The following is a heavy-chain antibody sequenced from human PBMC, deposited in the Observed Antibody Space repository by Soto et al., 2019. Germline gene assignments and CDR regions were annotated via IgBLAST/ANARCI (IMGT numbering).Heavy chain of an antibody. CDR2: IYSGGST. J-gene: IGHJ4*02. D-gene: IGHD2-15*01. CDR3: ARQRGYCSGGSCYSFSYY. CDR1: GFTFSSYG. Sequence: GGSLRLSCAASGFTFSSYGMHWVRQAPGKGLEWVSVIYSGGSTYYADSVKGRFTISRDNSKNTLYLQMNSLRAEDTAVYYCARQRGYCSGGSCYSFSYYWGQGTLVTVSS. V-gene: IGHV3-66*04.